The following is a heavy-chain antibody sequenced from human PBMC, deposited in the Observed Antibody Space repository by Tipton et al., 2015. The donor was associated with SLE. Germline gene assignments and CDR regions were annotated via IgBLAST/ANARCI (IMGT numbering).Heavy chain of an antibody. CDR1: GGSISSSSYY. CDR2: IYYSGST. V-gene: IGHV4-39*07. CDR3: ARTGIYYFDY. J-gene: IGHJ4*02. Sequence: TLSLTCTVSGGSISSSSYYWGWIRQPPGKGLEWIGSIYYSGSTYYNPSLKSRVTISVDTSKNQFSLKLSSVTAADTAVYYCARTGIYYFDYWGQGTLVTVSS. D-gene: IGHD1-1*01.